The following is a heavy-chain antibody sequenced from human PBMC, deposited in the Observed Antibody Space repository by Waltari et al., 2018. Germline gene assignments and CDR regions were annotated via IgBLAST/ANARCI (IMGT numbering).Heavy chain of an antibody. CDR3: ARDHLYGDYDEDFDY. CDR2: IYYSGST. V-gene: IGHV4-30-4*08. Sequence: QVQLQESGPGLVKPSQTLSLTCTVSGGSISSGDYYWSWIRQPPGKGLEWIGYIYYSGSTYYNPSLKSRVTISVDTSKNQFSLKLSSVTAADTAVYYCARDHLYGDYDEDFDYWGQGTLVTVSS. CDR1: GGSISSGDYY. D-gene: IGHD4-17*01. J-gene: IGHJ4*02.